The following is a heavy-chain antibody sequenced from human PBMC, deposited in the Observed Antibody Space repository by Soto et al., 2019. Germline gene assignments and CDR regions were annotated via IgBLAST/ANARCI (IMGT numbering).Heavy chain of an antibody. V-gene: IGHV3-64*01. D-gene: IGHD6-19*01. CDR3: ATSHSSGWYLDY. CDR1: GFRFSNSV. Sequence: GGSLRLSCAASGFRFSNSVMHWVRQAPGKGLEYVSAITGNGGSTFHANSVKGRFSISRDNSKNTLYLQMGSLRAEDMAIYYCATSHSSGWYLDYWGLGTLVTVSS. CDR2: ITGNGGST. J-gene: IGHJ4*02.